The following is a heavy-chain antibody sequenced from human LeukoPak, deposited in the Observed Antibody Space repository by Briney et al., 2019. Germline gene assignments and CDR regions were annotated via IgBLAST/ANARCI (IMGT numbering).Heavy chain of an antibody. CDR2: IIGSGGST. D-gene: IGHD4-17*01. Sequence: GGSLRLSCAASGFTFSSYAMSWVRQAPGKGLEWVSGIIGSGGSTYYADSVKGRFTISRDNSKNTLYLQMNSLRAEDTAVYYCARSRGDYELRYYYGMDVWGQGTTVTVSS. V-gene: IGHV3-23*01. CDR1: GFTFSSYA. J-gene: IGHJ6*02. CDR3: ARSRGDYELRYYYGMDV.